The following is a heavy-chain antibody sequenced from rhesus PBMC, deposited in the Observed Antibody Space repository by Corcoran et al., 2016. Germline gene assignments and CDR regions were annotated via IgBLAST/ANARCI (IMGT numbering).Heavy chain of an antibody. CDR3: AKGPSGSYYYPVSFDV. Sequence: EVQLVETGGGLVQPGGSLKLSCAASGFTFSSYGMSWVSQAPGKGQEWVSAINSGGGSTYYAGSGNGRFTISRDNSKNTLSLQMNSLRAEDTAVYYCAKGPSGSYYYPVSFDVWGPGVLVTVSS. CDR1: GFTFSSYG. J-gene: IGHJ5-1*01. CDR2: INSGGGST. D-gene: IGHD3-16*01. V-gene: IGHV3S5*01.